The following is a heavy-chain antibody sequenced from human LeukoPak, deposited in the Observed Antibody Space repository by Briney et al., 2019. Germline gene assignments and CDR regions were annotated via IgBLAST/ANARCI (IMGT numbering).Heavy chain of an antibody. CDR2: ISDSGGRT. Sequence: SLRLSCSASGFPFSSYAMHWVRQAPGKGLEYDSAISDSGGRTYYADSVKGRFTISRDNSKNTLYLQMSSLRAEDTAVYFCVRGYSFGPYGMDVWGQGTTVTVSS. J-gene: IGHJ6*02. D-gene: IGHD2-15*01. CDR3: VRGYSFGPYGMDV. V-gene: IGHV3-64D*09. CDR1: GFPFSSYA.